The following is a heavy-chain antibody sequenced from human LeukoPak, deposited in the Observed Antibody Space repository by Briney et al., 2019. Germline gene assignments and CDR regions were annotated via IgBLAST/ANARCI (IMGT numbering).Heavy chain of an antibody. CDR3: ARDYYDGVFDY. D-gene: IGHD3-22*01. CDR1: GYSISSGYY. Sequence: PSETLSLTCTVSGYSISSGYYWGWIRQPPGQGLEWIGSLYHSGNTYYNPSLKSRVTISVDTSKNQFSLKLSSVTAADTAVYYCARDYYDGVFDYWGQGTLVTVSS. J-gene: IGHJ4*02. CDR2: LYHSGNT. V-gene: IGHV4-38-2*02.